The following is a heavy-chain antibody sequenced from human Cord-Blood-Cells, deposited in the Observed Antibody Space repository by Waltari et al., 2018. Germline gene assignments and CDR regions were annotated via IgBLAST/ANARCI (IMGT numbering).Heavy chain of an antibody. CDR1: GFTFSSYW. V-gene: IGHV3-74*01. Sequence: EVQLVESGGGLVQPGGSLRLSCAASGFTFSSYWLHWVRQAPGKGLVWVSRINSDGSSTSYADSVKGRFTISRDNAKNTLYLQMNSLRAEDTAVYYCARVAVYGDVFDYWGQGTLVTVSS. D-gene: IGHD4-17*01. J-gene: IGHJ4*02. CDR3: ARVAVYGDVFDY. CDR2: INSDGSST.